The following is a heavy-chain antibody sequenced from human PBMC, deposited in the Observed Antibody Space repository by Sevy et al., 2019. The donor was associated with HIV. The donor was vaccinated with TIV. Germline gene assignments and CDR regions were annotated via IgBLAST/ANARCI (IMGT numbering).Heavy chain of an antibody. CDR3: ARDPGIGDCVLLFDY. J-gene: IGHJ4*02. V-gene: IGHV3-30*04. Sequence: GGSLRLSCVASGFSFNKYAMHWVRQAPGKGLEWIGFISYDGRKKDYADSVKGRVTISRDDSKMTLYLQLDSLRGEDTAVYYCARDPGIGDCVLLFDYWGQGTLVTVSS. CDR1: GFSFNKYA. D-gene: IGHD2-21*02. CDR2: ISYDGRKK.